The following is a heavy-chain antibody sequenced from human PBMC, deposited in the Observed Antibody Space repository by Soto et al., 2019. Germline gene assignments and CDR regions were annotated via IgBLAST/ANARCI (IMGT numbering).Heavy chain of an antibody. CDR1: GFTFGDYA. CDR2: IRSKAYGGTT. V-gene: IGHV3-49*03. Sequence: GVLRLSCTASGFTFGDYAMSWFRQAPGKGLEWVGFIRSKAYGGTTEYAASVKGRFTISRDDSKSIAYLQMNSLKTEDTAVYYCTRENSGLYDFWSGYYLYGMDVWGQGTTVTVSS. J-gene: IGHJ6*02. D-gene: IGHD3-3*01. CDR3: TRENSGLYDFWSGYYLYGMDV.